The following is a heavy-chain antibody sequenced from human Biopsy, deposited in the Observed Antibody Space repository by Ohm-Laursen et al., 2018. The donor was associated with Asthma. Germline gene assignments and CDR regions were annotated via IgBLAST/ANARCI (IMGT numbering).Heavy chain of an antibody. CDR1: GFTFSTHH. CDR2: INGGGDRT. D-gene: IGHD3-22*01. J-gene: IGHJ4*02. V-gene: IGHV3-23*01. Sequence: SLRLSCAAPGFTFSTHHLSWVRQAPGKGLEWVSSINGGGDRTWYADSVKGRFTISRDYSKNTLYLQMHSLRAEDTAVYYCARGDSSNWSHYYFDYWGQGTLVTVSS. CDR3: ARGDSSNWSHYYFDY.